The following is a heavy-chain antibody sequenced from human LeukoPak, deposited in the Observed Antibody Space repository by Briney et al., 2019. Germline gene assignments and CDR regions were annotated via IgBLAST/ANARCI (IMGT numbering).Heavy chain of an antibody. CDR1: RGTFSSYA. CDR2: IIPIFGTA. J-gene: IGHJ5*02. D-gene: IGHD2-15*01. V-gene: IGHV1-69*06. CDR3: ARAVVGCSGGSCYNWFDP. Sequence: GASVKVSCKASRGTFSSYAISWVRQAPGQGLEWMGGIIPIFGTANYAQKFQGRVTITADKSTSTAYMELSSLRSEDTAVYYCARAVVGCSGGSCYNWFDPWGQGTLVTVSS.